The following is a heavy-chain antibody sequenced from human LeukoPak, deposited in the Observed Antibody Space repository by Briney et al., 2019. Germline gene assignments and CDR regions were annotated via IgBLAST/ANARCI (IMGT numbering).Heavy chain of an antibody. D-gene: IGHD3-10*01. CDR1: GFTFSSYW. Sequence: GGTLRLSCAASGFTFSSYWMHWVCQATGKGLEWVSRINSDGSRTSYPDLVKGRFTNPQDNAQNKLYPEMNSLRARDTAVFYWASGPGVLDYWGQGTLVTVSS. CDR2: INSDGSRT. J-gene: IGHJ4*02. V-gene: IGHV3-74*01. CDR3: ASGPGVLDY.